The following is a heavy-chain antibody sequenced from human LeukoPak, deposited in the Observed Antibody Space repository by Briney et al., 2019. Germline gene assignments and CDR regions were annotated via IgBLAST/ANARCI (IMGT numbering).Heavy chain of an antibody. CDR1: GVIFSDYW. CDR2: INTEGSFT. D-gene: IGHD1-26*01. V-gene: IGHV3-74*01. J-gene: IGHJ5*02. CDR3: ARGSFRFDP. Sequence: GGALRLSCAASGVIFSDYWMHWVRQAPRKGLVWVSRINTEGSFTRYADSVQGRFTISRDNAKNSLSLQMNSLTAEDTAVYYCARGSFRFDPWGQGTLVTVSS.